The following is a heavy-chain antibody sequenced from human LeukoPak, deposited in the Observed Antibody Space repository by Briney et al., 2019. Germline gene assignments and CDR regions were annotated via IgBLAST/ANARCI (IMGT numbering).Heavy chain of an antibody. D-gene: IGHD5-24*01. V-gene: IGHV1-2*02. Sequence: GASVTVSCKASGYTFTGYYMHWVRQAPGQGLEWMEWINPNSGGTNYAQKFQGRVTMTRDTSISTAYMELRRLRSDDTAVYYCARDGYKNMDVWGQGTTVTVSS. CDR2: INPNSGGT. CDR3: ARDGYKNMDV. J-gene: IGHJ6*01. CDR1: GYTFTGYY.